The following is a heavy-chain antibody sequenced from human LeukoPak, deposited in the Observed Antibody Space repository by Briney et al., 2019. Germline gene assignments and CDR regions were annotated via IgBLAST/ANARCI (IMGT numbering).Heavy chain of an antibody. CDR2: INHSGST. V-gene: IGHV4-34*01. CDR3: AREEGYNWNYVGWFDP. Sequence: SETLSLTCAVYGGSFSGYYWSWIRQPPGKGLEWIGEINHSGSTNYNPSLKSRVTISVDTSKNQFSLKLSSVTAAETAVYYCAREEGYNWNYVGWFDPWGQGTLVTVSS. J-gene: IGHJ5*02. CDR1: GGSFSGYY. D-gene: IGHD1-7*01.